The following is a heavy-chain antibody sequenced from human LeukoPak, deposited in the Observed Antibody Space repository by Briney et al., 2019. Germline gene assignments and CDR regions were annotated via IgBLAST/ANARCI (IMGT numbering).Heavy chain of an antibody. V-gene: IGHV1-8*01. D-gene: IGHD3-22*01. CDR3: ATEMIVVANQDY. J-gene: IGHJ4*02. CDR2: MNPNSGNT. CDR1: GYTFTSYD. Sequence: GASVKVSCKASGYTFTSYDINWVGQATGQGLEWMGWMNPNSGNTGYARKFQGRVTMTRNTSISTAYMELSSLRSEDTAVYYCATEMIVVANQDYWGQGTLVTVSS.